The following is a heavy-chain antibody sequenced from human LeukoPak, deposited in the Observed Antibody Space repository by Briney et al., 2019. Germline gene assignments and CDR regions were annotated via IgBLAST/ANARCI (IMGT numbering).Heavy chain of an antibody. CDR3: AKDQRGYCSGGSCYYAY. J-gene: IGHJ4*02. Sequence: PGGSLRLSCAASGFTFSSYGMTWVRQAPGKGLEWVSYISSSSSTIYYADSVKGRFTISRDNSKNTLYLQMNSLRAEDTAVYYCAKDQRGYCSGGSCYYAYWGQGTLVTVSS. CDR2: ISSSSSTI. CDR1: GFTFSSYG. D-gene: IGHD2-15*01. V-gene: IGHV3-48*01.